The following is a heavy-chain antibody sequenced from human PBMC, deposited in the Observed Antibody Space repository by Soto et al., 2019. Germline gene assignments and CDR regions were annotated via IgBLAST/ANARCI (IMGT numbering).Heavy chain of an antibody. CDR2: IYQSGIT. CDR3: AGMPYTSGLRFDP. Sequence: SETLSPTCHMSGDSYSMSTYSCSWLLQPTGKALQIIGFIYQSGITSYNPTLASRVSISLDRSNHQCSLKHKSVTDADTAVYFCAGMPYTSGLRFDPWGPGTLVTVSS. D-gene: IGHD6-19*01. J-gene: IGHJ5*02. V-gene: IGHV4-30-2*01. CDR1: GDSYSMSTYS.